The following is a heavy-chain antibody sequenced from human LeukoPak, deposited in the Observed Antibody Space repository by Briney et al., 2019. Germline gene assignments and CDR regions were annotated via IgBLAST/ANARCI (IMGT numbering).Heavy chain of an antibody. CDR1: GFNLNNYA. J-gene: IGHJ4*02. Sequence: GSLRTSFAASGFNLNNYAMSRVRPAPGKGVEVVSTFNGSGGSTYYADSVKGRFTISRDNSKNTLYLQMNSLRAEDTAVYYCAKDLADFWSVLECVFDYWGQGTLVTVSS. D-gene: IGHD3-3*01. CDR3: AKDLADFWSVLECVFDY. CDR2: FNGSGGST. V-gene: IGHV3-23*01.